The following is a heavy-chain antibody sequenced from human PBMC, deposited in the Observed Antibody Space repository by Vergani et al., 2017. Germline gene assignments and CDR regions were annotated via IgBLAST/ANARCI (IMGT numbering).Heavy chain of an antibody. CDR1: GYTFTSYY. Sequence: QVQLVQSGAEVKKPGASVKVSCKASGYTFTSYYMHWVRQAPGQGLEWMGIINPSGGSTSYAQKFQGRVTMTRDTSTSTVYMELSSLRSEDTAVYYCARGAMAPYYYYDMDVWGKGTTVTVSS. J-gene: IGHJ6*03. CDR3: ARGAMAPYYYYDMDV. D-gene: IGHD5-18*01. V-gene: IGHV1-46*01. CDR2: INPSGGST.